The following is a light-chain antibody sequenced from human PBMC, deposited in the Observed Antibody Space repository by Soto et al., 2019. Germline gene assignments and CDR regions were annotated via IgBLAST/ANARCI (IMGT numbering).Light chain of an antibody. CDR1: QSVSSSY. Sequence: VLAQPPSTLSLSPGEKATLSCRASQSVSSSYLAWYQQKPGQAPRLLIYGASSRATGIPDRFSGSGSGTDFTLTVSRLEPEDFAVYYCQQFGSSSWTFGQGTKVDIK. CDR2: GAS. CDR3: QQFGSSSWT. V-gene: IGKV3-20*01. J-gene: IGKJ1*01.